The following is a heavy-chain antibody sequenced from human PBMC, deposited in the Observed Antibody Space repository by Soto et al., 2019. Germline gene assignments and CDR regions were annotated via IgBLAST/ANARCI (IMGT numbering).Heavy chain of an antibody. CDR2: ISGYNGQT. CDR3: ARDVRKQLWVEGLNAMDV. V-gene: IGHV1-18*01. CDR1: AYTFTSYG. D-gene: IGHD5-18*01. J-gene: IGHJ6*02. Sequence: QVQLVQSGPEVRKPGASVKVSCKASAYTFTSYGISWVRQAPGQGLEWMGWISGYNGQTNYAQKFRDRVTITTDTSTITAYMELRSLRSDDTAMYYCARDVRKQLWVEGLNAMDVWGQGTTVSVSS.